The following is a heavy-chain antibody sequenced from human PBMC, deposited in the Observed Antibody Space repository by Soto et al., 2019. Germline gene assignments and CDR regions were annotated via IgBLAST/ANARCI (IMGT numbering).Heavy chain of an antibody. D-gene: IGHD1-26*01. CDR3: VKGRGSFLVHFGLDV. CDR2: VDWNSGSV. J-gene: IGHJ6*02. Sequence: EVQLVESGGGFVQPGRSLRLSCIASGFTFDDYAMHWVRQAPGKGLEWVSRVDWNSGSVAYADSVKGRFTVSRDNARNSLFLQMKLLRGEDTALYYCVKGRGSFLVHFGLDVWGQGTTVTVSS. V-gene: IGHV3-9*01. CDR1: GFTFDDYA.